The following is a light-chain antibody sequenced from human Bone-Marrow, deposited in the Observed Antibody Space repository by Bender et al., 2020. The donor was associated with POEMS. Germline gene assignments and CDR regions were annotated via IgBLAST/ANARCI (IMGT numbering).Light chain of an antibody. CDR3: SSYTSSRPWV. CDR1: SSDVGNYNL. CDR2: DVS. J-gene: IGLJ3*02. V-gene: IGLV2-14*02. Sequence: QSALTQPASVSYSPGQSITISCTGTSSDVGNYNLVSWYQQNPGKAPKLLIYDVSNRPSGVSNRFSGSKSGNTASLTISGLQAEDEADYYCSSYTSSRPWVFGGGTKLTVL.